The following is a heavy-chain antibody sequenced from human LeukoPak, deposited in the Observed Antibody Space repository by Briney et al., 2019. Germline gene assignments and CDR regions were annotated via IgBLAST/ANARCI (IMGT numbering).Heavy chain of an antibody. CDR1: GYTFTGYY. CDR3: ARGPYYGSGRRGYYFDY. J-gene: IGHJ4*02. Sequence: GASVKVSCKASGYTFTGYYMHWVRQAPGQGLEWMGWINPNSGGTNCAQKFQGRVTMTRDTSISTAYMELSRLRSDDTAVYYCARGPYYGSGRRGYYFDYWGQGTLVTVSS. V-gene: IGHV1-2*02. D-gene: IGHD3-10*01. CDR2: INPNSGGT.